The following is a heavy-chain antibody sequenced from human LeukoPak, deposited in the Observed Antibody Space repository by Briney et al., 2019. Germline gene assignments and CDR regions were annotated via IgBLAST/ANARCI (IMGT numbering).Heavy chain of an antibody. Sequence: GGSLRLSCAASGFTFRNSWMHWVRQAPGKGLVWVSRINRDDISTYADSVKGRFTISRDNAKNTLYLQMNSLRAEDTAVYYCAKAGYCSSTSCPDYYMDVWGKGTTVTVSS. J-gene: IGHJ6*03. CDR3: AKAGYCSSTSCPDYYMDV. CDR2: INRDDIS. D-gene: IGHD2-2*01. V-gene: IGHV3-74*03. CDR1: GFTFRNSW.